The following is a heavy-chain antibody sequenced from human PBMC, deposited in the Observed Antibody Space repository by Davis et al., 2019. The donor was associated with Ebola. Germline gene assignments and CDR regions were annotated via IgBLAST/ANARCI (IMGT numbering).Heavy chain of an antibody. D-gene: IGHD3-22*01. V-gene: IGHV3-74*01. Sequence: HTGGSLRLSCAASGFNFGSYWMHWVRQAPGKGLVWVSRINPDGDRTGYADSVKGRFTISRDNAKNTLYLQMNSLKAEDTAVYYCARDFDRVREWGQGTLVTVSS. CDR3: ARDFDRVRE. CDR1: GFNFGSYW. J-gene: IGHJ4*02. CDR2: INPDGDRT.